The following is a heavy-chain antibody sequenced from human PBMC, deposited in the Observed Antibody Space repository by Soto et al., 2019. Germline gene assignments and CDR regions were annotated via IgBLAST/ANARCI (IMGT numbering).Heavy chain of an antibody. CDR3: ARDTSVAGYYGMDV. Sequence: ASVKVSCKASGYTFTGYYMHWVRQAPGQGLEWMGWINPNSGGTNYAQKFQGWVTMTRDTSISTAYMELSRLRSDDTAVYYCARDTSVAGYYGMDVWGQGTTVTVSS. V-gene: IGHV1-2*04. D-gene: IGHD6-19*01. J-gene: IGHJ6*02. CDR1: GYTFTGYY. CDR2: INPNSGGT.